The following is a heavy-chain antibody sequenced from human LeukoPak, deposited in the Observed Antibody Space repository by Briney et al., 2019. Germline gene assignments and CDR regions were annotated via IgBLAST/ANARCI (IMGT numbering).Heavy chain of an antibody. Sequence: ASVKVSCKASGGTFSSYAISWVRQAPGQGLEWMGWISAYNGNTNYAQKLQGRVTMTTDTSTSTAYMELRSLRSDDTAVYYCARVVSPDYYYYGMDVWGQGTMVTVSS. V-gene: IGHV1-18*01. D-gene: IGHD2-2*01. CDR3: ARVVSPDYYYYGMDV. CDR1: GGTFSSYA. CDR2: ISAYNGNT. J-gene: IGHJ6*02.